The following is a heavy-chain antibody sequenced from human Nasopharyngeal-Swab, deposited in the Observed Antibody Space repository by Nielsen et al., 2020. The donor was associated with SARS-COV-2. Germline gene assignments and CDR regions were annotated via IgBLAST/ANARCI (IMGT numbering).Heavy chain of an antibody. CDR2: ISGSGGST. J-gene: IGHJ4*02. CDR3: AKVRGVGSTEDHFDF. CDR1: GFTFSTYA. Sequence: GESLKISCAASGFTFSTYAMYWVRQPPAKGLEWVSIISGSGGSTFYADSVKGRFTISRDTSKNTVYVQMNSLRAEDTAVYYCAKVRGVGSTEDHFDFWGQGTLVTVSS. D-gene: IGHD3-10*01. V-gene: IGHV3-23*01.